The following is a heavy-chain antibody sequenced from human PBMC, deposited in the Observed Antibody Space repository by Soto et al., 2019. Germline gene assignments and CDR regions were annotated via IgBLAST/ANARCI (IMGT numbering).Heavy chain of an antibody. CDR1: GDSISSLDYF. CDR2: IYKSATT. J-gene: IGHJ5*01. Sequence: SETLSLTYSVSGDSISSLDYFWAWIRQPPGQALEYIGYIYKSATTYYNPSFESRVAISVDTSKSQFSLNVTSVTAADTAVYFCARGRYCLTGRCFPNWFDSWGQGALVTVSS. V-gene: IGHV4-30-4*02. CDR3: ARGRYCLTGRCFPNWFDS. D-gene: IGHD7-27*01.